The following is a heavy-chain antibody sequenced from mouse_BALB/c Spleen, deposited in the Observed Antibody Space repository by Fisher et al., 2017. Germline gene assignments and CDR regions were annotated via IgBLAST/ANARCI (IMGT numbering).Heavy chain of an antibody. J-gene: IGHJ4*01. Sequence: KFKGKATFTADTSSNTAYMQLSSLTSEDSAVYYCARSTMITYYAMDYWGQGTSVTVSS. D-gene: IGHD2-4*01. V-gene: IGHV1-9*01. CDR3: ARSTMITYYAMDY.